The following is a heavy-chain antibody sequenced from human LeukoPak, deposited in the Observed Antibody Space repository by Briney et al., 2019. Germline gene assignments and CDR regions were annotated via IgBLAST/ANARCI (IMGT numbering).Heavy chain of an antibody. J-gene: IGHJ4*02. D-gene: IGHD3-10*01. CDR1: GFTFTSYA. CDR2: ITGSGTYT. Sequence: GGSPRLSCAASGFTFTSYAMGWVRQAPGKGLEWVSAITGSGTYTNYADSLKGRFSISRDNFMNTVYLQMTSLRAEDTAIYYCVKRRGPDKGHFDYWGQGALVTVSS. V-gene: IGHV3-23*01. CDR3: VKRRGPDKGHFDY.